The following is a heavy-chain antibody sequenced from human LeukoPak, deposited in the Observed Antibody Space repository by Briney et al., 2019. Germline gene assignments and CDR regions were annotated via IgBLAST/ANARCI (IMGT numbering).Heavy chain of an antibody. D-gene: IGHD2-2*01. Sequence: SETLSLTCAVSGGSISSSNWWSWVRQPPGKGLEWIGEIYHSGSTNYNPSLKSRVTISVDKSKNQFSLKLSSVTAADTAVYYCARGAPKGYCSSNSCYFLDYWGQGTLVTVSS. J-gene: IGHJ4*02. CDR3: ARGAPKGYCSSNSCYFLDY. CDR1: GGSISSSNW. CDR2: IYHSGST. V-gene: IGHV4-4*02.